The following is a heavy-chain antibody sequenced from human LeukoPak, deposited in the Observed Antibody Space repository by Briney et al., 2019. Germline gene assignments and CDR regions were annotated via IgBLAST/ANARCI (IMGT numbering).Heavy chain of an antibody. D-gene: IGHD2-21*02. CDR2: ISSSSSYI. J-gene: IGHJ4*02. CDR1: GFTFSSYS. CDR3: ARDRLYCGGDCYSVGGVDY. Sequence: PGGSLRLSCAASGFTFSSYSMNWVRQAPGKGLEWVSSISSSSSYIYYADSVKGRFTISRDNAKNSLYLQMNSLRAEDTAVYYCARDRLYCGGDCYSVGGVDYWGQGTLVTVSS. V-gene: IGHV3-21*01.